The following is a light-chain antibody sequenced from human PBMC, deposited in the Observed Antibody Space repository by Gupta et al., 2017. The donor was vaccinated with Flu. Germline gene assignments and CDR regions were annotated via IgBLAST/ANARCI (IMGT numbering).Light chain of an antibody. CDR1: SSDVGSYNL. CDR3: CSYAGSDTYV. J-gene: IGLJ1*01. Sequence: QSALTQPASVSGSPRQSITISCTGTSSDVGSYNLVSWYQQHPGKAPKLMIYEGSKRPSGVSNRFSGSKSGNTASLTISGLQAEDDADYYCCSYAGSDTYVFGTGTKVTVL. V-gene: IGLV2-23*01. CDR2: EGS.